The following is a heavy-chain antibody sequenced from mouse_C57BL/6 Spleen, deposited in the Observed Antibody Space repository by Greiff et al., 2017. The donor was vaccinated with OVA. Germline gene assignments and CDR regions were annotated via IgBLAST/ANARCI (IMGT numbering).Heavy chain of an antibody. CDR2: IDPSDSET. V-gene: IGHV1-52*01. D-gene: IGHD3-1*01. J-gene: IGHJ3*01. CDR3: ARSGRDPFAY. CDR1: GYTFTSYW. Sequence: QVQLKQPGAELVRPGSSVKLSCKASGYTFTSYWMHWVKQRPIQGLEWIGNIDPSDSETHYNQKFKDKATLTVDKSSSTAYMQLSSLTSEDSAVYYCARSGRDPFAYWGQGTLVTVSA.